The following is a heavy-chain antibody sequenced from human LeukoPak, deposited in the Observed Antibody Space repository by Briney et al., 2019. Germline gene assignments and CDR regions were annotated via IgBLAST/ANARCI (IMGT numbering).Heavy chain of an antibody. V-gene: IGHV3-21*01. CDR3: ARMVRGVIAQTGGWAFDI. CDR1: GFTFSSYT. D-gene: IGHD3-10*01. Sequence: PGGSLRLSCAASGFTFSSYTMNWVRQAPGKGLEWVSSISSSSSYIYYADSLKGRFTISRDNAKNSLYLQMNSLRAEDTAVYYCARMVRGVIAQTGGWAFDIWGQGTMVTVSS. CDR2: ISSSSSYI. J-gene: IGHJ3*02.